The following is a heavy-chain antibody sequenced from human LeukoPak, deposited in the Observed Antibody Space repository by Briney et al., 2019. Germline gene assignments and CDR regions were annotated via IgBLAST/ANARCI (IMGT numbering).Heavy chain of an antibody. V-gene: IGHV4-59*08. CDR3: AVRLPGNYGMDV. CDR1: GGSISSYY. J-gene: IGHJ6*02. D-gene: IGHD2-21*02. CDR2: IYYSGST. Sequence: SETLSLTCTVSGGSISSYYWSWIRQPPGKGLEWIRYIYYSGSTNYNPSLKSRVTISVDTSKNQFSLKLSSVTAAGTGVYYCAVRLPGNYGMDVWGQGTTVTVSS.